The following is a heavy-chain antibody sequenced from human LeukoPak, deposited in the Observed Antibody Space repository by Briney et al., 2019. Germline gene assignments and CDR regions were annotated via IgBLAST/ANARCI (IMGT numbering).Heavy chain of an antibody. Sequence: SVKGRFTISRDNSKSTLYLQMNSLRPEDTAVYYCAKDSSNWSFDYWGQGTLVIVSS. CDR3: AKDSSNWSFDY. V-gene: IGHV3-30*02. J-gene: IGHJ4*02. D-gene: IGHD6-13*01.